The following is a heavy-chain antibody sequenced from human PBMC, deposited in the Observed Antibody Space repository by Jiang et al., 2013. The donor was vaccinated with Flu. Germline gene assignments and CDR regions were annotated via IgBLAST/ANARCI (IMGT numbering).Heavy chain of an antibody. D-gene: IGHD2-15*01. CDR3: ARGALGYCSGGSCRNWFDP. CDR2: INHSGST. V-gene: IGHV4-34*01. Sequence: QPPRKGDVEWIGEINHSGSTNYNPSLKSRVTISVDTSKNQFSLKLSSVTAADTAVYYCARGALGYCSGGSCRNWFDPWGQGTLVTVSS. J-gene: IGHJ5*02.